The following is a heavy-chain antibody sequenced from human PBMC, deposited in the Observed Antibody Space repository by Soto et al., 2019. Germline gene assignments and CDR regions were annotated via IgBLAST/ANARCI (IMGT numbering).Heavy chain of an antibody. J-gene: IGHJ3*02. V-gene: IGHV1-2*04. D-gene: IGHD3-22*01. CDR3: ARGYYYDSSGLKAFDI. CDR2: INPNSGGT. Sequence: ASVKVSCKASGYTLTGYYMHWVRQAPGQGLEWMGWINPNSGGTNYAQKFQGWVTMTRDTSISTAYMELSRLRSDDTAVYYCARGYYYDSSGLKAFDIWGQGTMVTVSS. CDR1: GYTLTGYY.